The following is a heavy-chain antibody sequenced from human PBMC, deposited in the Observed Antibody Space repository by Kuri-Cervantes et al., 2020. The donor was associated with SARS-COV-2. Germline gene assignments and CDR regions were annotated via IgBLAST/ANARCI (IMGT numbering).Heavy chain of an antibody. CDR3: ARAYQGLGIWGDIDY. CDR2: INPNSGGT. V-gene: IGHV1-2*02. D-gene: IGHD3-16*01. J-gene: IGHJ4*02. Sequence: ASVKVSCKASGYTFTSYYMHWVRQAPGQGLEWMGWINPNSGGTNYAQKFQGRVTMTRDTSISTAYMELSRLRSDDTAVYYCARAYQGLGIWGDIDYWGQGTLVTVSS. CDR1: GYTFTSYY.